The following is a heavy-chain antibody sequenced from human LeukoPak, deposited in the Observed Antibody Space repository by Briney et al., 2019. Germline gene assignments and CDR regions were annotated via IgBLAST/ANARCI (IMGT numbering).Heavy chain of an antibody. CDR3: AATEPTYYDSSGYYQGD. D-gene: IGHD3-22*01. CDR2: MNPNSGNT. CDR1: GYTFTSYD. Sequence: GVSVKVSCKASGYTFTSYDINWVRQATGQGLEWMGWMNPNSGNTGYAQKFQGRVTMTRNTSISTAYMELSSLRSEDTAVYYCAATEPTYYDSSGYYQGDWGQGTLVTVSS. V-gene: IGHV1-8*01. J-gene: IGHJ4*02.